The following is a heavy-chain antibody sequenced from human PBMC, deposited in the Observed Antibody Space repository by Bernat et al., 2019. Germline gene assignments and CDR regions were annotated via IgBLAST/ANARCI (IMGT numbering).Heavy chain of an antibody. CDR2: ISGSGGST. CDR1: RFTFSSYA. CDR3: GKAAAMVRGVIIDY. Sequence: EVQLLESGGGLVQPGGSLRLSCAASRFTFSSYAMSWVRQAPGKGLEWVSAISGSGGSTYYADSVKGRFTIPRDNSKNTLYLQMNSLRAEDTAVYYGGKAAAMVRGVIIDYWGQGTLVTVSS. D-gene: IGHD3-10*01. J-gene: IGHJ4*02. V-gene: IGHV3-23*01.